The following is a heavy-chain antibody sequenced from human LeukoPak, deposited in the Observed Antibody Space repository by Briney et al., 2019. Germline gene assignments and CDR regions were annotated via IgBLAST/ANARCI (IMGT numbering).Heavy chain of an antibody. CDR3: VRGYYSSSWTEYFQH. CDR2: ICYDGSNK. D-gene: IGHD6-13*01. Sequence: GRSLRLSCAASGFTFSSYDMHWVRQAPGKGLEWVAVICYDGSNKYYADSVKGRFTISRDNSKNTLYLQMNSMRAEDTAVYYCVRGYYSSSWTEYFQHWGQGTLVTVSS. J-gene: IGHJ1*01. CDR1: GFTFSSYD. V-gene: IGHV3-33*01.